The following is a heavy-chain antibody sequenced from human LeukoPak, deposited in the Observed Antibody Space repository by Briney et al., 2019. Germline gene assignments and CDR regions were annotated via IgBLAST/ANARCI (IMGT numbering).Heavy chain of an antibody. Sequence: SETLSLTCTVSGGSISSSSPYGGWIRQPPGKGLEWIGSIYYSGTTYYNPSLKSRVTISVDTSKNQFSLKLSSVTAADTAVYYCARFPYYYSSGPRYAFDIWGQGTMVTVSS. D-gene: IGHD3-10*01. CDR1: GGSISSSSPY. CDR3: ARFPYYYSSGPRYAFDI. J-gene: IGHJ3*02. CDR2: IYYSGTT. V-gene: IGHV4-39*01.